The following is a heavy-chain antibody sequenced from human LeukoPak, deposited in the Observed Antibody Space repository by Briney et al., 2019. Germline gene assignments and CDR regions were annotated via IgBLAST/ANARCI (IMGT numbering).Heavy chain of an antibody. V-gene: IGHV1-69*04. CDR2: IIPILGIA. D-gene: IGHD1-26*01. CDR1: GYTFASYD. Sequence: GASVKVSCKASGYTFASYDINWVRQAPGQGLEWMGRIIPILGIANYAQKFQGRVTITADKSTSTAYMELSSLRSEDTAVYYCARGSYIRVVFDYWGQGTLVTVSS. CDR3: ARGSYIRVVFDY. J-gene: IGHJ4*02.